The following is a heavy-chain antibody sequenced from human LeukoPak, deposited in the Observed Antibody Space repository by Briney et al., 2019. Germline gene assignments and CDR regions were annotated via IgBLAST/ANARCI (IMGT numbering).Heavy chain of an antibody. CDR1: GYTLTELS. V-gene: IGHV1-24*01. CDR3: ATDVLAPGAFDI. J-gene: IGHJ3*02. Sequence: ASVKVSCKVSGYTLTELSMHWARQAPGKGLEWMGGFDPEDGETIYAQKFQGRVTMTEDTSTDTAYMELSSLRSEDTAVYYCATDVLAPGAFDIWGLGTMVTVSS. CDR2: FDPEDGET. D-gene: IGHD3-3*02.